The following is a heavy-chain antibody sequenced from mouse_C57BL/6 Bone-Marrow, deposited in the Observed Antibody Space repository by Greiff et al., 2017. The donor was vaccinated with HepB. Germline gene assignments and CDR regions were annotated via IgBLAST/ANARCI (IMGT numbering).Heavy chain of an antibody. CDR1: GFNIKDDY. J-gene: IGHJ2*01. CDR3: TDGYYDYFDY. CDR2: IDPENGDT. V-gene: IGHV14-4*01. Sequence: LVESGAELVRPGASVKLSCTASGFNIKDDYMHWVKQRPEQGLEWIGWIDPENGDTEYASKFQGKATITADTSSNTAYLQLSSLTSEDTAVYYCTDGYYDYFDYWGQGTTLTVSS. D-gene: IGHD2-3*01.